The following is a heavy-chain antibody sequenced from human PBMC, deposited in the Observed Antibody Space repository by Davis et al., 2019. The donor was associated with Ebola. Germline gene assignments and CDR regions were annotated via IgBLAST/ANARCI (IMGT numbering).Heavy chain of an antibody. V-gene: IGHV4-34*01. J-gene: IGHJ3*02. CDR1: GGSFSGYY. CDR2: INHSGST. CDR3: ARAKSSGPLFRELFPGDAFDI. D-gene: IGHD3-10*01. Sequence: PSETLSLTCAVYGGSFSGYYWSWIRQPPGKGLEWIGEINHSGSTNYNPSLKSRVTISVDTSKNQFSLKLSSVTAADTAVYYCARAKSSGPLFRELFPGDAFDIWGQGTMVTVSS.